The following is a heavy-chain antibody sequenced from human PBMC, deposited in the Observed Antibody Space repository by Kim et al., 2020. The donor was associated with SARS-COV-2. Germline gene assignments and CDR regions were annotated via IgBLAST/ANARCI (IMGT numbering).Heavy chain of an antibody. CDR2: IYYSGGT. V-gene: IGHV4-59*01. Sequence: SETLSLTCTVSGGSISSYYWSWIRQPPGKGLEWIGYIYYSGGTNYDPSLKSRVTISVDTSKNQFSLKLISVTAADTAVYYCARVGSRVSYYYLDVWGKGT. CDR3: ARVGSRVSYYYLDV. CDR1: GGSISSYY. D-gene: IGHD3-10*01. J-gene: IGHJ6*03.